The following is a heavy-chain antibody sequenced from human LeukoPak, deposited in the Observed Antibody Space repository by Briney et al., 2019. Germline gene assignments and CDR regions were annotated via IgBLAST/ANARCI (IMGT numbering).Heavy chain of an antibody. J-gene: IGHJ4*02. D-gene: IGHD3-10*01. CDR1: GYSISSGYY. V-gene: IGHV4-38-2*01. Sequence: PSETLSVTCAVSGYSISSGYYWGWIRQPPGKGLEWIGSIYHSGSTYYNPSLKSRVTISVDTSKNQFSLKLSSVAAADTAVYYCARGAIITMVRRVSRVFDYWGQGTLVTVSS. CDR3: ARGAIITMVRRVSRVFDY. CDR2: IYHSGST.